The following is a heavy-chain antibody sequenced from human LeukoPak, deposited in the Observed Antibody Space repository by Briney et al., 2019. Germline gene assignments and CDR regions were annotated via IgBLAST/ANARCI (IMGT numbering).Heavy chain of an antibody. CDR1: RGTFSSYA. CDR3: ARERVLTGYDY. CDR2: IIPILGIA. Sequence: SSVKVSCKAFRGTFSSYAISWVRQAPGHGLEWRGRIIPILGIANYAQKFQGRVTITADKSTSTAYMELSSLRSEDTAVYYCARERVLTGYDYWGQGTLVTVSS. J-gene: IGHJ4*02. V-gene: IGHV1-69*04. D-gene: IGHD3-9*01.